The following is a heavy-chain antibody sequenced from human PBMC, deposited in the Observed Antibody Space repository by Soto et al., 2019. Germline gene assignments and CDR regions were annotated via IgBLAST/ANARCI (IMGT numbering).Heavy chain of an antibody. J-gene: IGHJ4*02. Sequence: SETLSLTCTVSGGSISSSSYYWGWIRQPPGKGLEWIGSIYYSGGTYYNPSLKSRVTISVDTSKNQFSLKLSSVTAADTAVYYCARAHDFWGGRQQPIDSWGQGTLVTVSS. V-gene: IGHV4-39*01. CDR2: IYYSGGT. D-gene: IGHD3-3*01. CDR1: GGSISSSSYY. CDR3: ARAHDFWGGRQQPIDS.